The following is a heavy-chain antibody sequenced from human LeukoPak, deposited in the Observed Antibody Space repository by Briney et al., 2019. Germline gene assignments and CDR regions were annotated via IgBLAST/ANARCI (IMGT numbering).Heavy chain of an antibody. V-gene: IGHV4-30-4*02. CDR3: ARGLSGYETFDY. Sequence: SDTLSLTCTVSGGSISSGDYYWSWIRQPPGKGLEWIGYIYYGGSTYYNPSLKSRVTISVDTSKNQFSLKLSSVTAADTAVYYCARGLSGYETFDYWGQGTLVTVSS. J-gene: IGHJ4*02. D-gene: IGHD5-12*01. CDR2: IYYGGST. CDR1: GGSISSGDYY.